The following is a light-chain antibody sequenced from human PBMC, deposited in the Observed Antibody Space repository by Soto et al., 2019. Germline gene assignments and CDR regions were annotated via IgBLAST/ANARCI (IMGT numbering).Light chain of an antibody. CDR3: LSYTSANTRV. Sequence: QSALSQPPSASGAPGQSVTISCTGTNSDVGGYKYVSWYQHHPGKAPKLMIYEVNNRPSGVSNRFSGSKSGNTASLTISGLQPEDEADYYCLSYTSANTRVFGGGTKLTVL. CDR2: EVN. V-gene: IGLV2-14*01. J-gene: IGLJ3*02. CDR1: NSDVGGYKY.